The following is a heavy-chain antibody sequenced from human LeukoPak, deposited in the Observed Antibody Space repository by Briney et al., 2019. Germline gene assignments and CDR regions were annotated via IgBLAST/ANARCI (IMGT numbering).Heavy chain of an antibody. Sequence: PSESLSLTCSVSGFSVNSYYYWVWIRQPPGKGLEWIGAIFRDGYTYYTPSLESRVIISIDTSEDQFSLKLNSVTAADTAVYYCACSEISYGYVSYFDYWGQGTLVTVSS. CDR1: GFSVNSYYY. CDR3: ACSEISYGYVSYFDY. V-gene: IGHV4-38-2*01. J-gene: IGHJ4*02. D-gene: IGHD5-18*01. CDR2: IFRDGYT.